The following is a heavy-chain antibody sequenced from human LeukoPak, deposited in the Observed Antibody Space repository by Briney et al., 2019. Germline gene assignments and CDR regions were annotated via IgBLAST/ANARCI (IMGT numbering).Heavy chain of an antibody. CDR3: ARAPHTSPTEYYFDF. D-gene: IGHD1-14*01. CDR2: IYHSGSA. V-gene: IGHV4-39*07. J-gene: IGHJ4*02. Sequence: SETLSLTCNVSGDSVTSDNFYWAWIRQPPGKGPEWIGTIYHSGSAYHSPSLKSRLTISIDTSKSQFSLRLTSVTAADTALYFCARAPHTSPTEYYFDFWGPGNLVTVSS. CDR1: GDSVTSDNFY.